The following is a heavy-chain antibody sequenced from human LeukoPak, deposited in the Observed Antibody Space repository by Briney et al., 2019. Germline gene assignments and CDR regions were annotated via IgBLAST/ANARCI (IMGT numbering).Heavy chain of an antibody. CDR1: GYTFTSYY. J-gene: IGHJ6*03. V-gene: IGHV1-46*01. Sequence: GASVKVSCKASGYTFTSYYMHWVRQAPGQGLEWMGIINPSAGTTSYAQKFQGRVTMTRDTPTSTVYMELSSLRSEDTAVYYCARDKCYYGSGSPYYYNYYMDVWGKGTTVTISS. D-gene: IGHD3-10*01. CDR2: INPSAGTT. CDR3: ARDKCYYGSGSPYYYNYYMDV.